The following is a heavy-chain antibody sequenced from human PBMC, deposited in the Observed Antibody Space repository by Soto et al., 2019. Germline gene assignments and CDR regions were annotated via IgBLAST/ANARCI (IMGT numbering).Heavy chain of an antibody. J-gene: IGHJ4*02. Sequence: QLQLQESGSGLVKPSQTLSLTCAVSGGSISSGGYSWSWIRQPPGKGLEWIGYIYHSGSTYYNPSLKSRVTISVDRSKNQFSLRLRSVTAADTAVYYCAGGIAARPLGYWGQGTRVTVSS. D-gene: IGHD6-6*01. V-gene: IGHV4-30-2*01. CDR2: IYHSGST. CDR3: AGGIAARPLGY. CDR1: GGSISSGGYS.